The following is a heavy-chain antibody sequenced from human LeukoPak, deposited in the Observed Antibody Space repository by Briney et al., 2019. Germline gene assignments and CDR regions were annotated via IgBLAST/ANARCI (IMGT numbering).Heavy chain of an antibody. Sequence: GGSLRLSCAASGFTFSSYGMHWVRQAPGKGLEWVAFIRYDGSNKYYADSVKGRFTISRDNSKNTLYLQMNSLRAEDTAVYYCARGDDYNAGYFDYWGQGSLVTVSS. D-gene: IGHD5-24*01. V-gene: IGHV3-30*02. CDR3: ARGDDYNAGYFDY. CDR1: GFTFSSYG. CDR2: IRYDGSNK. J-gene: IGHJ4*02.